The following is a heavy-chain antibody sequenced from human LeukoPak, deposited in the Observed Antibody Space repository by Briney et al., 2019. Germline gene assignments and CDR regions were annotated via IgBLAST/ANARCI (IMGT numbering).Heavy chain of an antibody. CDR3: AKGTGDEGYYFDF. CDR2: ICVSYNT. D-gene: IGHD7-27*01. V-gene: IGHV3-23*01. J-gene: IGHJ4*02. Sequence: PGGSLRLSCAASGFTFSNYAMNWVRQAPGKGLEWVSGICVSYNTYYADSVKGRFTISRDNSDNTLYLQMSGLRADDTAVYYCAKGTGDEGYYFDFWGQGTLVTVSS. CDR1: GFTFSNYA.